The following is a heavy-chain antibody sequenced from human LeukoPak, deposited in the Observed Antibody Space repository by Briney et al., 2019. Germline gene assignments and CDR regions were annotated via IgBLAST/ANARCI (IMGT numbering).Heavy chain of an antibody. CDR2: LNPNRGDT. D-gene: IGHD3-22*01. CDR1: GYTFTGYY. J-gene: IGHJ4*02. V-gene: IGHV1-2*02. Sequence: GASVKVSCKASGYTFTGYYMHWVRQAPGQGLEWMGWLNPNRGDTNYAQKFQGRVTMTRDTSISTAYMELSRLSSDDTAVYYCARGNVGPYDNSGFYSFDYWGQGTPVTVSS. CDR3: ARGNVGPYDNSGFYSFDY.